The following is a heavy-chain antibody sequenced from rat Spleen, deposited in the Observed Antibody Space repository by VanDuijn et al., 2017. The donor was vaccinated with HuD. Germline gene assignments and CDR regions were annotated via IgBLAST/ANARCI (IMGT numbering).Heavy chain of an antibody. J-gene: IGHJ4*01. CDR2: IWAGGGT. D-gene: IGHD4-3*01. Sequence: QVQLKESGPGLVQPSQTLSLTCTVSGFSLPSYGVSWVRQPPGKSLVWMGIIWAGGGTNYNSAVKSRLSISRDTSKSQVLLKMNSLQPEDTGTYYCARHLREASGVMDAWGQGASVTVSS. CDR3: ARHLREASGVMDA. V-gene: IGHV2-72*01. CDR1: GFSLPSYG.